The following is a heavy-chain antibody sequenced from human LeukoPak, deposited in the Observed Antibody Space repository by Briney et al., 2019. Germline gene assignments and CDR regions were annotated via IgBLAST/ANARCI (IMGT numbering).Heavy chain of an antibody. Sequence: WVRQAPGKGLEWIGSIYYSGSTYYNPSLKSRVTISVDTSKNQFSLKLSSVTAADTAVYYCARRGSYGDYFDYWGQGTLVTVSS. CDR3: ARRGSYGDYFDY. V-gene: IGHV4-39*07. J-gene: IGHJ4*02. D-gene: IGHD1-26*01. CDR2: IYYSGST.